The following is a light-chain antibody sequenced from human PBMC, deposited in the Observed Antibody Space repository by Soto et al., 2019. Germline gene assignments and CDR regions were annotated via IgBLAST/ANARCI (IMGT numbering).Light chain of an antibody. V-gene: IGLV1-51*02. CDR1: SSNIGANY. CDR2: END. J-gene: IGLJ3*02. Sequence: QSALTQPPSVSAAPGQKVTISCSGSSSNIGANYVSWYQQVPGTAPKLLIYENDQRLSGIPDRFSGSKSGTSATRAITALQTGDEADYYCGTWDSSLSGGVFGGGTKLTVL. CDR3: GTWDSSLSGGV.